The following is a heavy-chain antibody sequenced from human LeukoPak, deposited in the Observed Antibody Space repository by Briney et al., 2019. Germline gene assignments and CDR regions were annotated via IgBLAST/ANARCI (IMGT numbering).Heavy chain of an antibody. Sequence: GGSLRLSCAASGFTFSSCGMHWVRQAPGKGLEWVAVISYDGSNKYYADSVKGRFTISRDNSKNTLYLQMNSLRAEDTAVYYCAKRGRFAGNWFDPWGQGTLVTVSS. CDR1: GFTFSSCG. J-gene: IGHJ5*02. D-gene: IGHD3-10*01. V-gene: IGHV3-30*18. CDR3: AKRGRFAGNWFDP. CDR2: ISYDGSNK.